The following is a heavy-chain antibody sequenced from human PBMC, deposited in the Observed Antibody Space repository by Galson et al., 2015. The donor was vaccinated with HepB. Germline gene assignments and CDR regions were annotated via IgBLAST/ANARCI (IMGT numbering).Heavy chain of an antibody. Sequence: SLRLSCAASGFTFSNYVMSWVRQAPGKGLEWVSGISGSGDRTYYADSVKGRVTISRDNSKNTQYLQMNSLRAEDTAVYYCVKDEEGNSSPGHWGQGTLVTVSS. J-gene: IGHJ4*02. CDR1: GFTFSNYV. V-gene: IGHV3-23*01. CDR2: ISGSGDRT. CDR3: VKDEEGNSSPGH. D-gene: IGHD6-6*01.